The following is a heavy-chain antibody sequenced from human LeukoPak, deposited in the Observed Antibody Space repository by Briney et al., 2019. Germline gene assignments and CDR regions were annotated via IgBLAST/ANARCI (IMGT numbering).Heavy chain of an antibody. Sequence: SETLSLPFSVSGGSFSGYYWAWIRQPPGTGLEWIGEISHSGTANYNPTLRSRVTISADTSKNQFSLKLSSVTAADTAVYYCARAPIPTGWYVYWGQGTLVTVSS. J-gene: IGHJ4*02. CDR2: ISHSGTA. CDR3: ARAPIPTGWYVY. V-gene: IGHV4-34*01. CDR1: GGSFSGYY. D-gene: IGHD6-19*01.